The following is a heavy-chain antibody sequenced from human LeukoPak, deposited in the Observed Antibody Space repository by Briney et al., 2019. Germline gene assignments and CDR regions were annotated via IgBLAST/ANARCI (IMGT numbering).Heavy chain of an antibody. CDR1: GFTFSNAW. V-gene: IGHV3-15*01. CDR3: AREPPGGGFDY. J-gene: IGHJ4*02. CDR2: IKSKTDGGTT. Sequence: PGGSLRLSCAASGFTFSNAWMSWVRQAPGKGLEWVGRIKSKTDGGTTDYAAPVKGRFTISRDDSKNTLYLQMNSLRAEDTAVYYCAREPPGGGFDYWGQGTLVTVSS. D-gene: IGHD3-16*01.